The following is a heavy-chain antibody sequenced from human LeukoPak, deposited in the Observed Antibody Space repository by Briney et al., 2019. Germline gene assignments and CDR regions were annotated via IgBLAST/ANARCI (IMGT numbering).Heavy chain of an antibody. Sequence: SETLSLTCTVSGDSISSHYWSWIRQPPGKGLEGIGYIFYNGHTNYNPSLTSRVTMSVDTSKNQFSLRLSSVTATDTAIYYCATDSSNTDAFDIWGQGTMVTVSS. D-gene: IGHD6-13*01. V-gene: IGHV4-59*11. CDR2: IFYNGHT. CDR3: ATDSSNTDAFDI. J-gene: IGHJ3*02. CDR1: GDSISSHY.